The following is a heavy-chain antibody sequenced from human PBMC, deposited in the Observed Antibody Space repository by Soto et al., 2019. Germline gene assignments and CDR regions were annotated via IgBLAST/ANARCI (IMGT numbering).Heavy chain of an antibody. Sequence: TLTCTFSGFSLSTSGVGVGWIRQPPGKALEWLALIYWNDDKRYSPSLKSRLTITKDTSQNQVILTMTNMDPEDTAKNNSAHSFVAAAGFDYWGQGTLVTVS. D-gene: IGHD6-13*01. CDR1: GFSLSTSGVG. V-gene: IGHV2-5*01. J-gene: IGHJ4*02. CDR2: IYWNDDK. CDR3: AHSFVAAAGFDY.